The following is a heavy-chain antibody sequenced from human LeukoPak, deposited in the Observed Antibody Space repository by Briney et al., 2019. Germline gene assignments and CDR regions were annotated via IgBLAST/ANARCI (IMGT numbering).Heavy chain of an antibody. D-gene: IGHD3-22*01. CDR3: AKSLHYDSSGYQPFNY. Sequence: GGSLRLSCAASGFTFSSYGMHWVRQAPGKGLEWVAFIRYDGSNKDYADSVKGRFTISRDNSKNTLYLQMNSLRAEDTAVYYCAKSLHYDSSGYQPFNYWGQGTMVTVSS. J-gene: IGHJ3*01. V-gene: IGHV3-30*02. CDR2: IRYDGSNK. CDR1: GFTFSSYG.